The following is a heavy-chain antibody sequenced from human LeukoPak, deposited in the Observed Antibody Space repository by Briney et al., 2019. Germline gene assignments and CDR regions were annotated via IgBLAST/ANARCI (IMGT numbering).Heavy chain of an antibody. CDR3: ARGRQQWLVKPFDY. CDR1: GGSFSDYY. D-gene: IGHD6-19*01. J-gene: IGHJ4*02. CDR2: INHSGST. V-gene: IGHV4-34*01. Sequence: PSETLSLTCAVYGGSFSDYYWSWIRQPPGKGVEWIGEINHSGSTNYNPSLKSRVTISVDTSKNQFSLKLSSVTAADTAVYYCARGRQQWLVKPFDYWGQGTLVTVSS.